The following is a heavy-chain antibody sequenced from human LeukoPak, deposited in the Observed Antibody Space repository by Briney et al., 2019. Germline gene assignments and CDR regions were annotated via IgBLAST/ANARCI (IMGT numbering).Heavy chain of an antibody. CDR2: IWYDGSNK. Sequence: GGSLRLSCAASGFTFSSYGMHWVRQAPGKGLEWVAVIWYDGSNKYYADSVKGRFTISRDNSKNTLYPQMNSLRAEDTAVYYCARDWIPVDTAMVKYFDYGGQGPLVP. CDR1: GFTFSSYG. V-gene: IGHV3-33*08. J-gene: IGHJ4*02. CDR3: ARDWIPVDTAMVKYFDY. D-gene: IGHD5-18*01.